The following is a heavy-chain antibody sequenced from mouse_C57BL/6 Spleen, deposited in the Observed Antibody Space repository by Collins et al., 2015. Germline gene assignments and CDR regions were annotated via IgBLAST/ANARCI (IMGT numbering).Heavy chain of an antibody. J-gene: IGHJ2*01. D-gene: IGHD2-12*01. CDR3: ARSAYYSFYFFDY. V-gene: IGHV1-26*01. Sequence: GKSLEWIGDINPNNGGTSYNQKFKGKATLTVDKSSSTAYMELRSLTSEDSAVYYCARSAYYSFYFFDYWGQGTTLTVSS. CDR2: INPNNGGT.